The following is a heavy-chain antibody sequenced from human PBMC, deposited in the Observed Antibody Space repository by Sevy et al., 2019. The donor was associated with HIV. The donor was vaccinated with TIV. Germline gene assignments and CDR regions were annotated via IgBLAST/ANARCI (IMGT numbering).Heavy chain of an antibody. Sequence: GGSLRLSCAGSGFTFSDYDMHWVRQAPGKGLEWVAVMSHDGNYKNYADSLKVRFTISRDNFKNTLYLQMNSLRVEDTAIYFCARLFSCGGDCYYLDHWGQGALVTVSS. CDR2: MSHDGNYK. J-gene: IGHJ4*02. D-gene: IGHD2-21*02. CDR1: GFTFSDYD. CDR3: ARLFSCGGDCYYLDH. V-gene: IGHV3-30*04.